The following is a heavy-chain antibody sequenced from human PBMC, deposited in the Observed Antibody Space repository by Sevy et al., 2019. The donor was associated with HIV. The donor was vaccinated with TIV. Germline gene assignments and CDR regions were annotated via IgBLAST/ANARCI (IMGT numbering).Heavy chain of an antibody. D-gene: IGHD2-8*01. CDR3: ARDPRMYGDYLLAYFDY. V-gene: IGHV3-33*01. CDR1: GFAPSTYG. CDR2: IGYDGSNK. Sequence: GGSLRLSCAASGFAPSTYGMHWVRQAPGKGLEWVAVIGYDGSNKYYADSVKGRFSISRDNSRNTPVLQMDSLRAEDTAVYYCARDPRMYGDYLLAYFDYWGQGTLVTVSS. J-gene: IGHJ4*02.